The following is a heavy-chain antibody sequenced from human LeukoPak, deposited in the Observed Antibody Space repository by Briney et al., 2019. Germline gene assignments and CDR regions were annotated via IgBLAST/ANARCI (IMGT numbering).Heavy chain of an antibody. CDR1: GGSISSSSYY. CDR3: ARRYYYDSSGPAGGFDY. D-gene: IGHD3-22*01. V-gene: IGHV4-39*01. Sequence: SETLSLTCTVSGGSISSSSYYWGWIRQPPGKGLEWIGSIYYSGSTYYNPSLKSRVTISVDTSKNQFSLKLSSVTAADTAVYHCARRYYYDSSGPAGGFDYWGQGTLVTVSS. J-gene: IGHJ4*02. CDR2: IYYSGST.